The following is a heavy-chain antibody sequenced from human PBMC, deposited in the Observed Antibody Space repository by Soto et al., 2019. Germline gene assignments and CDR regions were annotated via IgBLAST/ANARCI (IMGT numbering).Heavy chain of an antibody. CDR3: XXXXXXXXGTCFSDYYYYGMEV. D-gene: IGHD2-15*01. J-gene: IGHJ6*02. CDR2: ITIGSSYI. Sequence: EKRLVESGGGLVKPGGSLRLSCAASGFPFSTFSMNWVRQAPGKGLEWVSSITIGSSYINYADSVKGRFAISRDDAQKSXXXXXXNXXXXXXXXXXXXXXXXXXXGTCFSDYYYYGMEVWGQGTTVTVSS. V-gene: IGHV3-21*01. CDR1: GFPFSTFS.